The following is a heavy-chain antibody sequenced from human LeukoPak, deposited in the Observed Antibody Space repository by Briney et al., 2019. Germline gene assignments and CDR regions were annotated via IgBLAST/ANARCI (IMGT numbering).Heavy chain of an antibody. CDR3: ARSARLMKGVVEVTALDD. J-gene: IGHJ4*02. CDR2: LSSSGSAF. CDR1: GFTFRSYE. D-gene: IGHD3-3*01. Sequence: GGSLRLSCEDSGFTFRSYEMNWVRQAPGKGLEWIAYLSSSGSAFSYADSVKGRFTIARDNAKNSVYLEMDSLRADDTAVYYCARSARLMKGVVEVTALDDWGQGTLVTVSS. V-gene: IGHV3-48*03.